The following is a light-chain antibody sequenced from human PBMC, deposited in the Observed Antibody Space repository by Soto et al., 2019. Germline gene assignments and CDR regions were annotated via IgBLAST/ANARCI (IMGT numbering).Light chain of an antibody. Sequence: QSVLTQPASVSGSPGQSITLSCTATSSDVGSFNLVSWYQQHPDKAPKLLIYDVSNRPSGVSSRFSGSKSDYTASLTISGLQPEDEADYYCCSHTTSSTWVFGGGTKLTVL. J-gene: IGLJ3*02. CDR1: SSDVGSFNL. V-gene: IGLV2-14*03. CDR2: DVS. CDR3: CSHTTSSTWV.